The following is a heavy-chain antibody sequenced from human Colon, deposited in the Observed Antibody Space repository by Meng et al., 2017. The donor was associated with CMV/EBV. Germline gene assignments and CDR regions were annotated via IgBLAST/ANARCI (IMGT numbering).Heavy chain of an antibody. D-gene: IGHD3-3*01. V-gene: IGHV1-2*02. CDR1: GYTFTGFY. J-gene: IGHJ6*02. CDR3: ARDFIPFLSGYWDYYYGMDV. CDR2: IDPNSGGT. Sequence: ASVKVSCKASGYTFTGFYIHWVRQAPGQGLEWMGWIDPNSGGTNSAQKFQGRVTMTRDTSISTAYMEMSRLRSDDTAVYYCARDFIPFLSGYWDYYYGMDVWGQGTTVTVSS.